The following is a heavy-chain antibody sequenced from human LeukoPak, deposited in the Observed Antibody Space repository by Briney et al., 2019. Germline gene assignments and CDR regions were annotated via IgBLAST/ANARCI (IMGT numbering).Heavy chain of an antibody. D-gene: IGHD2-15*01. CDR2: ISYDGSNK. V-gene: IGHV3-30-3*01. J-gene: IGHJ6*02. CDR3: AREEVGDCSGGSCYYYYGMDV. Sequence: GGSLRLSCAASGFTFSSYAMHWVRQAPGKGLEWVAVISYDGSNKYYADSVKGRFTISRDNSKNTLYLQMNSLRAEDTAVYYCAREEVGDCSGGSCYYYYGMDVWGQGTTVTVSS. CDR1: GFTFSSYA.